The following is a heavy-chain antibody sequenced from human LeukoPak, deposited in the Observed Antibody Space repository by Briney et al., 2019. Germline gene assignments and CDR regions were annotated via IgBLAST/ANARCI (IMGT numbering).Heavy chain of an antibody. J-gene: IGHJ5*02. CDR1: GGSISSGGYY. D-gene: IGHD3-22*01. Sequence: PSETLSLTCTVSGGSISSGGYYWSWIRQHPGKGLEWIGYIYYSGSTYYNPSLKSRVTISVDTSKNQFSLKLSSVTAADTAVYYCARAVYYYDSSGYYYESNWFDPWGQGTLVTVSS. CDR3: ARAVYYYDSSGYYYESNWFDP. CDR2: IYYSGST. V-gene: IGHV4-31*03.